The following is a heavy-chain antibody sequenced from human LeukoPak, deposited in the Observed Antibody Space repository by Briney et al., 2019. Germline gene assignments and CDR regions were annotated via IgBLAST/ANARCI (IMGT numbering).Heavy chain of an antibody. Sequence: SETLSLTCTVSGDSLNTYYWTWIRQTPGKELEWIGFVASSGTSNYNPSLKSRVSISIDTSKNQFSLALTSVTPADTAVYYCARVVRGVVTSNWFDPWGQGTLVSASS. J-gene: IGHJ5*02. D-gene: IGHD2-21*02. CDR1: GDSLNTYY. V-gene: IGHV4-59*01. CDR3: ARVVRGVVTSNWFDP. CDR2: VASSGTS.